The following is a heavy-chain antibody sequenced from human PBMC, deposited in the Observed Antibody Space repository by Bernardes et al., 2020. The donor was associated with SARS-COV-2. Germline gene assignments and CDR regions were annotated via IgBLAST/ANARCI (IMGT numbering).Heavy chain of an antibody. V-gene: IGHV3-74*01. CDR3: ARGSGNYYFDY. CDR1: GSTFNSYW. J-gene: IGHJ4*01. Sequence: GGCRRPSSAAAGSTFNSYWMHCVRQVPGKGLVWVSPIVPVGSGITYADSVKGRFTISRDNAKNTLYLQMDSLRAEDTAVYYCARGSGNYYFDYWGHGTLVTVSS. CDR2: IVPVGSGI. D-gene: IGHD1-26*01.